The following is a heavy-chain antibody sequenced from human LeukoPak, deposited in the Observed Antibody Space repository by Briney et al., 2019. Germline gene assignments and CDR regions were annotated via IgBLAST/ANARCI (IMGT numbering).Heavy chain of an antibody. CDR1: GGSISSYY. V-gene: IGHV4-4*07. J-gene: IGHJ4*02. CDR3: ARMYSSTIPPGY. Sequence: SETLSLTCTVSGGSISSYYWSWIQQPAGKGLEWIGRIYTSGSTNYNPSLKSRVTISVDTSKNQFSLNLTSVTAADTAFYYCARMYSSTIPPGYWGQGTLVTVSS. CDR2: IYTSGST. D-gene: IGHD6-13*01.